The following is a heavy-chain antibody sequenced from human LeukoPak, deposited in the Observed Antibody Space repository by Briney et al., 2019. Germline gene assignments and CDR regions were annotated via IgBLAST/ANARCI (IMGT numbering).Heavy chain of an antibody. D-gene: IGHD4-11*01. CDR2: INPNSGGT. CDR1: GYTFTGYY. V-gene: IGHV1-2*02. Sequence: ASVKVSCKASGYTFTGYYMHWLRQAPGLGLERMGWINPNSGGTNYAQKFQGRVTMTRDTSISTAYMELSRLRSDDTAVYYCARSPTVIRPFDYWGQGTLVTVSS. J-gene: IGHJ4*02. CDR3: ARSPTVIRPFDY.